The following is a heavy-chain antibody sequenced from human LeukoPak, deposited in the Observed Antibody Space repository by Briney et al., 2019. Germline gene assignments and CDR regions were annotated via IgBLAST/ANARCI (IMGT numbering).Heavy chain of an antibody. CDR3: ARNAYYYDSSGYYYSDGPFDY. J-gene: IGHJ4*02. Sequence: ASVKVPCKASGYTFTSYGISWVRQAPGQGLEWMGWISAYNGNTNYAQKLQGRVTMTTDTSTSTAYMELRSLRSDDTAVYYCARNAYYYDSSGYYYSDGPFDYWGQGTLVTVSS. D-gene: IGHD3-22*01. CDR1: GYTFTSYG. CDR2: ISAYNGNT. V-gene: IGHV1-18*01.